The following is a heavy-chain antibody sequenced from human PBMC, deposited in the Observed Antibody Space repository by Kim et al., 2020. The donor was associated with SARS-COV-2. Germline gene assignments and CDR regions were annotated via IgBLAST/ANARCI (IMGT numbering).Heavy chain of an antibody. D-gene: IGHD3-22*01. CDR1: VCSLRLGLSS. V-gene: IGHV4-61*02. J-gene: IGHJ3*02. CDR3: ARDGGHYDSSGYYLGAFDI. Sequence: LSLPCPVSVCSLRLGLSSWRLFRPPAFPVLAWIGRISPRGRTPSPPSLQSRVTLSVDTSKNQFSLKLSSVTAADTAVYYCARDGGHYDSSGYYLGAFDIWGQGTMVPVSS. CDR2: ISPRGRT.